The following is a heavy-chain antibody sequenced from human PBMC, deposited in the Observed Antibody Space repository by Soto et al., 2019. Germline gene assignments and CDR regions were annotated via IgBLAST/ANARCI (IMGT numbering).Heavy chain of an antibody. CDR1: GYRFSGYG. Sequence: QVKLVQSGPEVKKPGASVKVSCQASGYRFSGYGMSWLRQAPGQGLEWMGWINGYNGNTKHAQKFRDRVTMTSDTSTNTASMELRSLNSDDTAVYFCARGSGGRYDYWGQGTLISVSS. CDR2: INGYNGNT. CDR3: ARGSGGRYDY. V-gene: IGHV1-18*01. D-gene: IGHD1-26*01. J-gene: IGHJ4*02.